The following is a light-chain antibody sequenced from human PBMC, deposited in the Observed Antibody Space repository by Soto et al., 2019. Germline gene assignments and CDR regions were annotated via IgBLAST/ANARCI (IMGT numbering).Light chain of an antibody. V-gene: IGKV1-5*01. CDR3: QQYHDYPLT. J-gene: IGKJ5*01. Sequence: DIQLTQSPSTLSASVGDRVTLTCRASQSLNTRLAWYQQRPGKAPKLLIYDASTLESGVPSRFSGGGSGTDVTLTISNLQPEDSATYYCQQYHDYPLTFGQGTRLEIK. CDR2: DAS. CDR1: QSLNTR.